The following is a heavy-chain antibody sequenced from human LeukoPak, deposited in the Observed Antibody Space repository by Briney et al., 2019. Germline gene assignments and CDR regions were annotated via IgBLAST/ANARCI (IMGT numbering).Heavy chain of an antibody. CDR3: ARLPKYYYDSSGYYHGAFDI. CDR2: ISYSGST. V-gene: IGHV4-39*01. J-gene: IGHJ3*02. Sequence: PSEPLSLTCTVSGDSVSSNPNYWTWIRQPPGKGLEWIGYISYSGSTYYNPSLRSRVTLSADTSKNQFSLKLTSVTAADTAVYYCARLPKYYYDSSGYYHGAFDIWGQGTMVTVSS. CDR1: GDSVSSNPNY. D-gene: IGHD3-22*01.